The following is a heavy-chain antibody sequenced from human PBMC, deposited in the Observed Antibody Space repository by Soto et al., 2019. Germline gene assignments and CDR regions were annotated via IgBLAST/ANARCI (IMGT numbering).Heavy chain of an antibody. D-gene: IGHD3-10*01. CDR3: ASTPTSMVRGVIGNWFDP. V-gene: IGHV1-69*02. CDR2: IIPILGIA. J-gene: IGHJ5*02. Sequence: QVQLVQSGAEVKKPGSSVKVSCKASGGTFSSYTISWVRQAPGQGLEWMGRIIPILGIANYAQKVQGRVTITADKSTSTAYMELSSLRSEDTAVYYCASTPTSMVRGVIGNWFDPWGQGTLVTVSS. CDR1: GGTFSSYT.